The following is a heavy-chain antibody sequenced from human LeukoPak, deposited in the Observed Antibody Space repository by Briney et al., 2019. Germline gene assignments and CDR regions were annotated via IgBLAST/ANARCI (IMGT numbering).Heavy chain of an antibody. V-gene: IGHV3-66*01. CDR3: ARDYIGVAGTEIGAFDF. Sequence: PGGSLRLSCAASGFTFSNYEMNWARQAPGKGLEWVSVIYSGGDTYYADSVKGRFTISRDNSKNTLYLQMNSLRAEDTAVYYCARDYIGVAGTEIGAFDFWGQGTMVTVSS. CDR2: IYSGGDT. D-gene: IGHD6-19*01. CDR1: GFTFSNYE. J-gene: IGHJ3*01.